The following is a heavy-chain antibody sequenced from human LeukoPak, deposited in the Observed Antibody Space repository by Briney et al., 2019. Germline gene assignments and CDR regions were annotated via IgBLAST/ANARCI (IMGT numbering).Heavy chain of an antibody. CDR1: GFTFSSYS. Sequence: PGGSLRLSCAASGFTFSSYSMNWVRQAPGKGLEWVSSISSSSSYIYYADSVKGRFTISRDNSKNTLYLQMNSLRAEDTAVYYCAKIGSWGSDYWGQGTLVTVSS. J-gene: IGHJ4*02. D-gene: IGHD3-10*01. CDR2: ISSSSSYI. CDR3: AKIGSWGSDY. V-gene: IGHV3-21*01.